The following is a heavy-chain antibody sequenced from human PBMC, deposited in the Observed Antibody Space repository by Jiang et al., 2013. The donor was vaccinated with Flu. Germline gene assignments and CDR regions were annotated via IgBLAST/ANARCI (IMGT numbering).Heavy chain of an antibody. CDR1: GGSISSSSYY. CDR2: IYYSGST. D-gene: IGHD3-22*01. CDR3: ARSFNYYDSSGYPSHFDY. J-gene: IGHJ4*02. Sequence: GPGLVKPSETLSLTCTVSGGSISSSSYYWGWIRQPPGKGLEWIGSIYYSGSTYYNPSLKSRVTISVDTSKNQFSLKLSSVTAADTAVYYCARSFNYYDSSGYPSHFDYWGQGTLVTVSS. V-gene: IGHV4-39*01.